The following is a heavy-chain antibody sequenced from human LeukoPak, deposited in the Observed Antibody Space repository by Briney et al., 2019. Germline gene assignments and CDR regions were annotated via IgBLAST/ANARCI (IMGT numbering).Heavy chain of an antibody. Sequence: GGSLRLSCAASGFTFNNYAMSWVRQAPGEGLEWVAAIRGNAGRTYYRDSVKGRFTISRDNPRNTLYLLMNSLSAEDTALYYCAKEQTSSGYFDYWGQGTLVTVSS. D-gene: IGHD3-10*01. CDR2: IRGNAGRT. V-gene: IGHV3-23*01. J-gene: IGHJ4*02. CDR1: GFTFNNYA. CDR3: AKEQTSSGYFDY.